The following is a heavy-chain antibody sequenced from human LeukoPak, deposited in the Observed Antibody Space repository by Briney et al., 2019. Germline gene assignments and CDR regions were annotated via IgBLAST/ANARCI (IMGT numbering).Heavy chain of an antibody. Sequence: GGSLRLSCAASGFTFSSYAMSWVRQAPGKGLEWVSAISGSGGSTYYADSVKGRFTISRDNSKNTLYLQMNSLRAEDTAIYYCAKDRHIVVVTATDYWGQGTLVTVSS. J-gene: IGHJ4*02. CDR2: ISGSGGST. D-gene: IGHD2-21*02. CDR3: AKDRHIVVVTATDY. CDR1: GFTFSSYA. V-gene: IGHV3-23*01.